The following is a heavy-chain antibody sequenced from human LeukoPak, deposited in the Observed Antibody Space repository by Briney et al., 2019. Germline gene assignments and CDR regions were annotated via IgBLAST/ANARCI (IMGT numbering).Heavy chain of an antibody. CDR2: IYASGST. CDR1: GGSISSYY. Sequence: SGTLSLTCTVSGGSISSYYWNWIRQPAGKGLEWIGRIYASGSTYYNPSLKSRVTMSVDTSKNQFSLKLSSVTAADTAVYYCARYGSGNYYNVQFDYWGQGTLVTVSS. CDR3: ARYGSGNYYNVQFDY. V-gene: IGHV4-4*07. D-gene: IGHD3-10*01. J-gene: IGHJ4*02.